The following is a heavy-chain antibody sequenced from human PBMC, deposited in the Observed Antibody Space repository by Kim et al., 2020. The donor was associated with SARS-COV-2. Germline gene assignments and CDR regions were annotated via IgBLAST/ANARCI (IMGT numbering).Heavy chain of an antibody. J-gene: IGHJ4*02. Sequence: YAESVKGRFTISRDNSKNTLYLQMNGLRAEDTAMYYCAKIKDWGSRYFEYWGQGALVTVAS. D-gene: IGHD7-27*01. V-gene: IGHV3-23*01. CDR3: AKIKDWGSRYFEY.